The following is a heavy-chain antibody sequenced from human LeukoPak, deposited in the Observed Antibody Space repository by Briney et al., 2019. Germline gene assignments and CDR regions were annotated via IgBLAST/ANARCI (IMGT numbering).Heavy chain of an antibody. CDR2: IYYSGRT. Sequence: PSETLSLTCTVSGGSNSGYYWSWIRQPPGKGLEWVGYIYYSGRTDYNPSLKSRLTISVDTSKNQFSLKLNSVTAADTAVYYCARRLFDYWGQGTLVTVSS. J-gene: IGHJ4*02. CDR1: GGSNSGYY. V-gene: IGHV4-59*12. CDR3: ARRLFDY.